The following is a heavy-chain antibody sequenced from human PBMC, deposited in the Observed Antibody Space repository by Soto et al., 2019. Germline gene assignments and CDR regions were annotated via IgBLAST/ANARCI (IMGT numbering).Heavy chain of an antibody. Sequence: EVQLLESGGGLVQPGGSLRLSCAASGFSFGSYDMNWVRQAPGKGLEWVAAISSSGSSTYYADLLKGRFTVSRDNSKDTVYLQMNRLRVEDTAIYYCAKREAVAGNTQYYNALDVW. J-gene: IGHJ6*01. V-gene: IGHV3-23*01. CDR3: AKREAVAGNTQYYNALDV. D-gene: IGHD6-19*01. CDR2: ISSSGSST. CDR1: GFSFGSYD.